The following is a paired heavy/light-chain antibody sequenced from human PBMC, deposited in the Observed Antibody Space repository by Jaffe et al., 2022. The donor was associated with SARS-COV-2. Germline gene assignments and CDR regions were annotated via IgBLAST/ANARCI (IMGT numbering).Heavy chain of an antibody. CDR1: GFTFSTYT. D-gene: IGHD4-17*01. J-gene: IGHJ4*02. CDR3: AKSSPRSYGEFEN. V-gene: IGHV3-23*01. CDR2: ISVGGDST. Sequence: EVQLLESGGGLVQTGGSLRLSCAASGFTFSTYTMSWIRQAPGKGLEWVSGISVGGDSTYYADSVKGRFTISRDNSKNTLYVQMNSLRAEDTAVYYCAKSSPRSYGEFENWGQGTLVTVSS.
Light chain of an antibody. CDR2: KIS. J-gene: IGKJ3*01. CDR1: QSLIHSDGNTY. CDR3: MQATQFPLT. Sequence: IVMTQTPLSSPVTLGQPASISCRSSQSLIHSDGNTYLSWLQQRPGQPPRLLIYKISNRFSGVPDRFSGSGAGTDFTLKISRVEAEDVGVYYCMQATQFPLTFGPGTKVDIK. V-gene: IGKV2-24*01.